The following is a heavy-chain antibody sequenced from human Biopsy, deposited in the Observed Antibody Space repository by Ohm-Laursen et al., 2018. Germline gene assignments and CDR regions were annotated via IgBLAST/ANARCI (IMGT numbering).Heavy chain of an antibody. CDR1: GESISSYY. D-gene: IGHD1-26*01. CDR2: IYYSGST. Sequence: SETLSLTCTVSGESISSYYWSWIRQPPGKGLEWIGYIYYSGSTNYNPSLKSRVTISVDRSKNHFSLELSSVTAADTAVYYCARVGVGAPSIDYFDSWGPRALVTVSS. CDR3: ARVGVGAPSIDYFDS. J-gene: IGHJ4*02. V-gene: IGHV4-59*01.